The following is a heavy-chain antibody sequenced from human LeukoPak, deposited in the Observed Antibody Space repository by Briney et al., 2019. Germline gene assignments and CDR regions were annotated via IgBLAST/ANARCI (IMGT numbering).Heavy chain of an antibody. D-gene: IGHD3-10*01. CDR1: GFTFGSYW. CDR3: ARDVYYGSGSPTVDY. CDR2: IKQDGSEK. Sequence: GGCLRLSCAASGFTFGSYWMSWVRQAPGKGLEWVANIKQDGSEKYYVDSVKGRFTISRDNAKNSLYLQMNSLRAEDTAVYYCARDVYYGSGSPTVDYWGQGTLVTVSS. V-gene: IGHV3-7*01. J-gene: IGHJ4*02.